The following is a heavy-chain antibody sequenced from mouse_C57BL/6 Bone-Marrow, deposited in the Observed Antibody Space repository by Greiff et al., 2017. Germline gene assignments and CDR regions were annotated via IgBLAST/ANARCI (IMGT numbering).Heavy chain of an antibody. V-gene: IGHV5-6*01. J-gene: IGHJ2*01. CDR1: GFTFSSYG. CDR2: ISSGGSYT. D-gene: IGHD4-1*01. Sequence: EVMLVESGGDLVKPGGSLKLSCAASGFTFSSYGMSWVRQTPDKRLEWVATISSGGSYTYYPDSVKGRFTISRDNAKNTLYLQMSSLKSEDTAMYYRARHGRGWDLRLDYWGQGTTLTVSS. CDR3: ARHGRGWDLRLDY.